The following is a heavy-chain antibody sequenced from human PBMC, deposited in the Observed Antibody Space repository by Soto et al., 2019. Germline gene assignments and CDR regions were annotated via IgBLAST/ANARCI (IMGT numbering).Heavy chain of an antibody. V-gene: IGHV1-2*02. CDR3: ATGDFIAFVS. CDR2: MNPDTGGA. CDR1: GYTFIAHY. D-gene: IGHD3-16*01. J-gene: IGHJ4*02. Sequence: ASVKVSCKASGYTFIAHYMHWVRQAAGQGLEWMGWMNPDTGGALYAQEFEGRVTMTRDTSINTAYMELSRLKSDETAIYFCATGDFIAFVSWGQGALVTVSS.